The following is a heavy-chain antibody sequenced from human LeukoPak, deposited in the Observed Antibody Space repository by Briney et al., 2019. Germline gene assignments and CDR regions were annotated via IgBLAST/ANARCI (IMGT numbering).Heavy chain of an antibody. CDR3: ARDYYDFWSGYPRYNWFDP. V-gene: IGHV1-18*01. CDR1: GYTFTSYG. Sequence: ASVKVSCKASGYTFTSYGISWVRQAPGQGLEWMGWISAYNGSTNYAQKLQGRVTMTTDTSTSTAYMELSSLRSEDTAVYYCARDYYDFWSGYPRYNWFDPWGQGTLVTVSS. J-gene: IGHJ5*02. D-gene: IGHD3-3*01. CDR2: ISAYNGST.